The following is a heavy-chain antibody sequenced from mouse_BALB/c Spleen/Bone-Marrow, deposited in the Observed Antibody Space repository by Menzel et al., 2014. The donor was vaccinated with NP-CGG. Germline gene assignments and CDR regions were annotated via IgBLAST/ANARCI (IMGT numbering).Heavy chain of an antibody. V-gene: IGHV1-7*01. CDR3: ALGSSYRYYLDY. CDR2: INPSTGYT. D-gene: IGHD1-1*01. CDR1: GYTFTSYW. J-gene: IGHJ2*01. Sequence: VQLQQSGAELAKPGASVKMSCKASGYTFTSYWMHWVKQRPGQGLEWIGYINPSTGYTEYNQKFKDKATSTADKSSSTAYMQLSSLTSEDSAVYYCALGSSYRYYLDYWGQGTTLTVSS.